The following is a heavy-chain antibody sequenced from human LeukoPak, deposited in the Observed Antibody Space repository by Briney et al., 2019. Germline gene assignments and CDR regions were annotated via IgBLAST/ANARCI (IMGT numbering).Heavy chain of an antibody. CDR3: ARDTYYYDNGDFIDAFDI. CDR2: INYSGRT. Sequence: SETLSLACTVSGGSISTYYWSWVRQPPGKGLEWIGYINYSGRTNANSSLKSRVAISVDTSKNQFSLRLSSVTAADTAVYYCARDTYYYDNGDFIDAFDIWGRGTMVTVSS. V-gene: IGHV4-59*01. D-gene: IGHD3-22*01. J-gene: IGHJ3*02. CDR1: GGSISTYY.